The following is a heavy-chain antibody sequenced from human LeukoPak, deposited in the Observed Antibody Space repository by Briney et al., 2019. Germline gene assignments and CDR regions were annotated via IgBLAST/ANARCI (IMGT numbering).Heavy chain of an antibody. CDR3: ARDTRYCSSTSCQRGAFDI. Sequence: GGSLRLSCAASGFTFSSSWMYWVRQAPGKGLVWVSRINNDGTTTTDADSVKGRFTISRDNAKNSLYLQMNSLRAEDTAVYYCARDTRYCSSTSCQRGAFDIWGQGTMVTVSS. D-gene: IGHD2-2*01. CDR2: INNDGTTT. CDR1: GFTFSSSW. J-gene: IGHJ3*02. V-gene: IGHV3-74*01.